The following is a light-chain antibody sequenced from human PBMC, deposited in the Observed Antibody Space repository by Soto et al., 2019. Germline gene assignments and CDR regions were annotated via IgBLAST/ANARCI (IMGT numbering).Light chain of an antibody. J-gene: IGLJ1*01. V-gene: IGLV1-40*01. CDR2: GNS. CDR3: TSYSSSSTFYV. CDR1: SSNIGAGYD. Sequence: QSVLTQPPSVSGAPGQRVTISCTGSSSNIGAGYDVHWYQQLPGTAPKLLIYGNSNRPSGVPDRFSGSKSGNTASLTISGLQAEDEADYYCTSYSSSSTFYVFGTGTKVTVL.